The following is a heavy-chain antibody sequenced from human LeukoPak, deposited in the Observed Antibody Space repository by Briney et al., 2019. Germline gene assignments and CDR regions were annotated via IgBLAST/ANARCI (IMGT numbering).Heavy chain of an antibody. Sequence: ASVKVSCKASGYTFTGYYMHWVRQAPGQGLEWMGWINPNSGGTNYAQKFQGRVTITTDESTSTAYMELSSLRSEDTAVYYCAKEYSSGWYGIYAFDIWGQGTMVTVSS. D-gene: IGHD6-19*01. CDR3: AKEYSSGWYGIYAFDI. CDR1: GYTFTGYY. J-gene: IGHJ3*02. V-gene: IGHV1-2*02. CDR2: INPNSGGT.